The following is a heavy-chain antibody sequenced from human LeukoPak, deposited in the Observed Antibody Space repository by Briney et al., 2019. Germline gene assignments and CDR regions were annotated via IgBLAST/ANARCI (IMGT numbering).Heavy chain of an antibody. D-gene: IGHD2-2*01. Sequence: PGGSLRLSCAASGFTFSDSYMSWIRQAPGKGLEWVSYISRSGSTIYYADSVKGRLTISRDNAKNSLYLQMNSLRAEDTAVYYCARALGYCSSTSCYYYYMDVWGKGTTVTVSS. V-gene: IGHV3-11*04. J-gene: IGHJ6*03. CDR3: ARALGYCSSTSCYYYYMDV. CDR1: GFTFSDSY. CDR2: ISRSGSTI.